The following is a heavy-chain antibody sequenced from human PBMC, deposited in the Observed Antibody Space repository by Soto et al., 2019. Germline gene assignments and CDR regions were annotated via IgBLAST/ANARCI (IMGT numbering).Heavy chain of an antibody. Sequence: QVQLVESGGGVVQPGRSLRLSCAASGFTFSSYGMHWVRQAPGKGLEWVAVIWYDGSNKYYADSVKGRFTISRDNSKNXXYLQMNSLRAEDTAVYYCARDSHDILTGTDHGMDVWGQGTTVTVSS. J-gene: IGHJ6*02. V-gene: IGHV3-33*01. CDR3: ARDSHDILTGTDHGMDV. CDR1: GFTFSSYG. D-gene: IGHD3-9*01. CDR2: IWYDGSNK.